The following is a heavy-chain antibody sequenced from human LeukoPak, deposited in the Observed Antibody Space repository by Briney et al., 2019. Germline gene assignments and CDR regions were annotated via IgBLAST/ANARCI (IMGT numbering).Heavy chain of an antibody. D-gene: IGHD2-15*01. CDR2: IYSSGRT. J-gene: IGHJ4*02. CDR1: GASMSNSF. CDR3: ARAPAGCGGTCSFDY. Sequence: SSETLSLTCTVSGASMSNSFWSWIRQPAGKGLEWIGRIYSSGRTNYNPSLKSRVTLSIDTSNNQFSLKLTSVTAADTALYYCARAPAGCGGTCSFDYWGQGTLV. V-gene: IGHV4-4*07.